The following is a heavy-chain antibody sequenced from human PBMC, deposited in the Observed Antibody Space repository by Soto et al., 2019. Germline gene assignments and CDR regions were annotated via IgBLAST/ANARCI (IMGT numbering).Heavy chain of an antibody. J-gene: IGHJ4*02. Sequence: LSLTCAVYGGSFSGYYWSWIRQPPGKGLEWIGEINHSGSTNYNPSLKSRVTISVDTSKNQFSLKLSSVTAADTAVYYCARGPPHYDFWSGYYRSWFDYWGQGTLVTVSS. CDR1: GGSFSGYY. V-gene: IGHV4-34*01. D-gene: IGHD3-3*01. CDR2: INHSGST. CDR3: ARGPPHYDFWSGYYRSWFDY.